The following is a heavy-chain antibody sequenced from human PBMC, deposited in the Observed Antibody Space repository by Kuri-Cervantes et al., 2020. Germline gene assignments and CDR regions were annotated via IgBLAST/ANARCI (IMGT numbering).Heavy chain of an antibody. CDR2: IYHSGST. Sequence: SETLSLTCTVSGGSISSYYWNWIRQPPGKGLEWIGSIYHSGSTYYNPSLKSRVTISVDTSKNQFSLKLSSVTAADTAVYYCARNVFSFDYWGQGTLVTVSS. CDR3: ARNVFSFDY. V-gene: IGHV4-59*08. CDR1: GGSISSYY. J-gene: IGHJ4*02.